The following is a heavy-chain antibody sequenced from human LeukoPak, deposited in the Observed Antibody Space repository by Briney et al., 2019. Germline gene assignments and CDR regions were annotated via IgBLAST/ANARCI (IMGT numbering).Heavy chain of an antibody. J-gene: IGHJ4*02. CDR3: AVTSRYCSAASCYSDFDY. D-gene: IGHD2-15*01. CDR1: GGTFSSYA. Sequence: ASVKVSCKASGGTFSSYAISWVRQAPGQGLEWMGGIIPIFGTANYAQKFQGRVTITADKSTSTAYMELSSLRSEDTAVYYCAVTSRYCSAASCYSDFDYWGQGTLVTVSS. CDR2: IIPIFGTA. V-gene: IGHV1-69*06.